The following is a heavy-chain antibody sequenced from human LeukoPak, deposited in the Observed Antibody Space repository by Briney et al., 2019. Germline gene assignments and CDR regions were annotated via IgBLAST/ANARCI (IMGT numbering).Heavy chain of an antibody. CDR1: GGSISSYY. J-gene: IGHJ4*02. CDR3: ARVHCSSTSCYLFSEYYFDY. Sequence: PSETLFLTCTVSGGSISSYYWSWIRQPPGKGLEWIGYIYYSGSTNYNPSLKSRVTISVDTSKNQFSLKLSSVTAADTAVYYCARVHCSSTSCYLFSEYYFDYWGQGTLVTVSS. D-gene: IGHD2-2*01. V-gene: IGHV4-59*01. CDR2: IYYSGST.